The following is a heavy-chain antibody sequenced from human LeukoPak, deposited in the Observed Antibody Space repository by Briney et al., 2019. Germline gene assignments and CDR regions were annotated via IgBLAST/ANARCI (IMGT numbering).Heavy chain of an antibody. J-gene: IGHJ3*02. CDR1: GGSFTGYY. Sequence: SETLSLTCAVYGGSFTGYYWSWICQAPGKGLEWIGEINHSGSINYNPSLKSRVTILVDTSKNQFSLKLSSVTAADTAVYYCVSPAVEDAFDIWGQGTMVTVSS. V-gene: IGHV4-34*01. CDR2: INHSGSI. CDR3: VSPAVEDAFDI. D-gene: IGHD4-23*01.